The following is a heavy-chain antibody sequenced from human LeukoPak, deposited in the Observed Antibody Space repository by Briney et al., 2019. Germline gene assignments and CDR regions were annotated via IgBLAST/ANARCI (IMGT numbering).Heavy chain of an antibody. CDR3: ATHREQWLDRWYFDL. Sequence: GGSLRLSCAASGFTFSNAWMNWVRQAPGKGLEWVSYISSSSSTIYYADSVKGRFTISRDNAKNSLYLQMNSLRDEDTAVYYCATHREQWLDRWYFDLWGRGTLVTVSS. V-gene: IGHV3-48*02. CDR1: GFTFSNAW. D-gene: IGHD6-19*01. CDR2: ISSSSSTI. J-gene: IGHJ2*01.